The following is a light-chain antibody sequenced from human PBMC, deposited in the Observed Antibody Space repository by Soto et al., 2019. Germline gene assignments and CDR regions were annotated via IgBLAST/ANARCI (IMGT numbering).Light chain of an antibody. J-gene: IGLJ1*01. V-gene: IGLV2-23*01. Sequence: QSVLTQPASVSGSPGQSITVSCTGSRNDVGNYNLVSWYQQSPGKAPKLLIYEGSKRPSGVSNRFSGSKSGDTASLTISGLQTEDEADYYCCSYTGGTTAYVFGTGTKVTVL. CDR1: RNDVGNYNL. CDR2: EGS. CDR3: CSYTGGTTAYV.